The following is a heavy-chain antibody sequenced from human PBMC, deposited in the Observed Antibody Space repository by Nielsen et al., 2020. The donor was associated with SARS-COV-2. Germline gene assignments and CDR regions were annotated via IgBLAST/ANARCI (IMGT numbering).Heavy chain of an antibody. CDR1: GFTFSSYG. V-gene: IGHV3-30*18. CDR2: ISYDGSNK. CDR3: AKLGSSWLDY. Sequence: GGSLRLSCAASGFTFSSYGMHWVRQAPGKGLEWVAVISYDGSNKYYADSVKGRFTISRDNSKNTLYLQMNSLRAEDTAVYYCAKLGSSWLDYWGQGTLVTVSS. D-gene: IGHD6-13*01. J-gene: IGHJ4*02.